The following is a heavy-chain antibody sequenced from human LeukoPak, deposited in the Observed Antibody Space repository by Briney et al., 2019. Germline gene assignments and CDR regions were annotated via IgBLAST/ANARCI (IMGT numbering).Heavy chain of an antibody. Sequence: QSGGSLRLSCAASGFTFSSYGMHWVRQAPGKGLEWVAIISYDGSNKYYADSVKGRFTISRDNSKNTLYLQMIGLRPEDTAVYFCAQSELYSGFDSGKNWGQGTRVTVSS. D-gene: IGHD3-10*01. CDR1: GFTFSSYG. CDR2: ISYDGSNK. V-gene: IGHV3-30*03. CDR3: AQSELYSGFDSGKN. J-gene: IGHJ1*01.